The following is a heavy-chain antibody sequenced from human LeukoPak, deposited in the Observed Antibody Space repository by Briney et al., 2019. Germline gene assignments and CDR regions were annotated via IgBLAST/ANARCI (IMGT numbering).Heavy chain of an antibody. J-gene: IGHJ4*02. CDR2: ISGGGGST. Sequence: PGGSLRLAFAASVFTFSSYAMSWVRQAPGKGLEWVSAISGGGGSTYYGHSVKGRFTTSRDNSKKTLYLQMNSLRAEDTAVYYCAKVPMVRGKDWGQGTMVTVSS. CDR3: AKVPMVRGKD. V-gene: IGHV3-23*01. CDR1: VFTFSSYA. D-gene: IGHD3-10*01.